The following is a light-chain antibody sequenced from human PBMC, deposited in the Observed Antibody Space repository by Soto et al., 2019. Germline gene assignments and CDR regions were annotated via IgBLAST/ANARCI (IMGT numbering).Light chain of an antibody. CDR3: CSYAGSSFWV. CDR1: SSDVGGYNY. J-gene: IGLJ3*02. Sequence: QSALTQPRSVSGSPGQSVTISCTGTSSDVGGYNYVSWYQQHPGKAPKLMIYDVSKRPSGVPDRFPGSKSGNTASLTISGLQAEDEADYYCCSYAGSSFWVFGGGTKVTVL. V-gene: IGLV2-11*01. CDR2: DVS.